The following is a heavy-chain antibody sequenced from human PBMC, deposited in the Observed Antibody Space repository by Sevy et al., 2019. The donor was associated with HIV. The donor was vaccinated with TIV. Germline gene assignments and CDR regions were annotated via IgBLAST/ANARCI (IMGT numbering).Heavy chain of an antibody. CDR3: AKGSGIAAARQSLYFDY. V-gene: IGHV3-30-3*01. Sequence: GGSLRLSCAASGFTFSSYAMHWVRQAPGKGLEWVALISNDGTNKYADSVKGRYTISRDNSKNTLYLQMNSLRAEDTAVYYCAKGSGIAAARQSLYFDYWGQGTLVTVSS. CDR1: GFTFSSYA. CDR2: ISNDGTNK. J-gene: IGHJ4*02. D-gene: IGHD6-13*01.